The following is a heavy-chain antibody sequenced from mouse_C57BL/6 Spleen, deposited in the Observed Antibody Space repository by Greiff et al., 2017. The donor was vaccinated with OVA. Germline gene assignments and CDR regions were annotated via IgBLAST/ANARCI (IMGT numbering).Heavy chain of an antibody. V-gene: IGHV5-17*01. J-gene: IGHJ2*01. CDR2: ISSGSSTI. CDR3: ARGYYYFDY. CDR1: GFTFSDYG. Sequence: EVQLVESGGGLVKPGGSLKLSCAASGFTFSDYGMHWVRQAPEKGLEWVAYISSGSSTIYYADTVKGRFTISRDNAKNTLFLLLTILRSESTSMYYCARGYYYFDYWGQGTTLTVSS. D-gene: IGHD2-3*01.